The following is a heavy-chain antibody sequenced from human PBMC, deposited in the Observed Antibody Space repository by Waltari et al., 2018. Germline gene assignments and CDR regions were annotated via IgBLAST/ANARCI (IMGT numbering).Heavy chain of an antibody. CDR2: ISYDGSNK. CDR1: GFTFSSYA. Sequence: QVQLVESGGGVVQPGRSLRLSCAASGFTFSSYAMHWVRQAPGKGLEWVAVISYDGSNKYYADSVKGRFTISRDNSKNTLYLQMNSLRAEDTAVYYCARAAAGSEYGMDVWGQGTTVTVSS. J-gene: IGHJ6*02. D-gene: IGHD6-13*01. V-gene: IGHV3-30-3*01. CDR3: ARAAAGSEYGMDV.